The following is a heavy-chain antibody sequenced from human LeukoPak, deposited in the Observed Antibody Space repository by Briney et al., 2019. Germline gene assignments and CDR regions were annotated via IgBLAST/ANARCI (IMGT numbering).Heavy chain of an antibody. D-gene: IGHD7-27*01. CDR2: ISSRSSTI. Sequence: PGGSLRLSCAASGFTFSTYPMNWVRQAPGKGLEWVSYISSRSSTIYYADSVKGRFTISRDNAKNTLYLQMNSLRAEDTAVYYCAKVAGDWGPGGHPDYWGQGTLVTVSS. CDR3: AKVAGDWGPGGHPDY. CDR1: GFTFSTYP. V-gene: IGHV3-48*01. J-gene: IGHJ4*02.